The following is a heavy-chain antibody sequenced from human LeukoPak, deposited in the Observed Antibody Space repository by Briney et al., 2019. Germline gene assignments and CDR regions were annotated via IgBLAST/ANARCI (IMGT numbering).Heavy chain of an antibody. D-gene: IGHD4-17*01. CDR2: IDPSDSYT. V-gene: IGHV5-10-1*01. J-gene: IGHJ4*02. CDR1: GYSFTSYW. CDR3: ARWTVSGDYGEAMDY. Sequence: GESLKISCKASGYSFTSYWISWVRQMPGKGLELMGRIDPSDSYTNYSPSFQGHVTISADKSISTAYLQWSSLKASDTAMYYCARWTVSGDYGEAMDYWGQGTLVTVSS.